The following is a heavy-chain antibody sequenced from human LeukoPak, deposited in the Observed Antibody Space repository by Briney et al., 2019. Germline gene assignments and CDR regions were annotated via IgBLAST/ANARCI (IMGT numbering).Heavy chain of an antibody. CDR1: GFTFSRHG. J-gene: IGHJ4*02. Sequence: PGGSLRLSCAGSGFTFSRHGMNWVRQAPGKGLEWVSGISGNGGSTYYADSVKGRFTISRDNSNNTLFLQMNSLRAEDTAVYYCAKDRVFWLAPEYWGQGTLVTVSS. D-gene: IGHD6-19*01. CDR3: AKDRVFWLAPEY. V-gene: IGHV3-23*01. CDR2: ISGNGGST.